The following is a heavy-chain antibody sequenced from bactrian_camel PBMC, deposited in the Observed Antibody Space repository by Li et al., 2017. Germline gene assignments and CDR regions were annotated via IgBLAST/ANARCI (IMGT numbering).Heavy chain of an antibody. J-gene: IGHJ4*01. CDR1: GYTQSNWC. Sequence: HVQLVESGGGSVQSGGSLRLSCAASGYTQSNWCMAWFRQTPGKERVGVAAVDYRGRIQYVESVKGRFTISRGSAKNIVYLEMNNLKPEDTAMYFCAAQESFYGVATLVVTDYRYWGRGTQVTVS. CDR3: AAQESFYGVATLVVTDYRY. V-gene: IGHV3S53*01. D-gene: IGHD5*01. CDR2: VDYRGRI.